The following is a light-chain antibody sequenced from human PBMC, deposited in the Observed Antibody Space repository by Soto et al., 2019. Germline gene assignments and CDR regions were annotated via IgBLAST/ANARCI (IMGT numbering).Light chain of an antibody. Sequence: QSVLTQPASVSGSPGQSITISCTGTSSDVGGYNYVSWYQHHPGKAPKLMIYEVSNRPSGVSNRFSGSKSGNTASLTISGLQAEDEADYYCSSYTTNTGLEYVFGTGTKVTVL. CDR3: SSYTTNTGLEYV. CDR2: EVS. V-gene: IGLV2-14*01. J-gene: IGLJ1*01. CDR1: SSDVGGYNY.